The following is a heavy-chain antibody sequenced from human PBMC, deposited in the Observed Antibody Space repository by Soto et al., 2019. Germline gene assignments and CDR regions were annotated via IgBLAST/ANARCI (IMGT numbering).Heavy chain of an antibody. J-gene: IGHJ4*02. V-gene: IGHV4-30-4*01. Sequence: SETLSLTCTVSCGSISSGDYYWSWIRQPPGKGLEWIGYIYYSGSTYYNPSLKSRVTISVDTSKNQFSLKLSSVTAADTAVYYCARARGARYFDYWGQGTLVTVSS. CDR1: CGSISSGDYY. CDR3: ARARGARYFDY. CDR2: IYYSGST. D-gene: IGHD2-15*01.